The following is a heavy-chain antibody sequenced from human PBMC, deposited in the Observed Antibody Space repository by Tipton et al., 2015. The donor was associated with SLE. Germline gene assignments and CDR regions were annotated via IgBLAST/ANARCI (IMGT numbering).Heavy chain of an antibody. D-gene: IGHD3-3*01. CDR2: INHSGST. CDR3: ARVGPGSAYHPYGMDV. V-gene: IGHV4-34*01. CDR1: GGSFSGYY. Sequence: TLSLTCAVYGGSFSGYYWSWIRQPPGEGLEWIGEINHSGSTNYNPSLKSRVTISVDTSKNQFSLKLSSVTAADTAVYYCARVGPGSAYHPYGMDVWGQGTTVTVSS. J-gene: IGHJ6*02.